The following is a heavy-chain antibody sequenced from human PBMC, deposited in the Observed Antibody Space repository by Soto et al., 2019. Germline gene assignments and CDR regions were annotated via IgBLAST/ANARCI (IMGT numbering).Heavy chain of an antibody. D-gene: IGHD6-13*01. J-gene: IGHJ6*03. CDR1: GFTFSIYW. CDR3: ARGFRAAAGTQYYYYYYMDV. V-gene: IGHV3-7*01. CDR2: IKEDESDT. Sequence: PGGSLRLSCAASGFTFSIYWMSWVRQAPGKGLEWVANIKEDESDTYYVDSVKGRFTISRDNAKNSLYLQMNSLRAEDTAVYYCARGFRAAAGTQYYYYYYMDVWGKGTTVTVSS.